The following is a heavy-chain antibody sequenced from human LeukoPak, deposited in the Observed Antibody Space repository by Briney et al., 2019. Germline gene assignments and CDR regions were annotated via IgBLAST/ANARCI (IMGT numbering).Heavy chain of an antibody. V-gene: IGHV1-46*01. CDR1: GYRFTSYD. Sequence: GASVKVSCKASGYRFTSYDMHWERQAPGQGLEWMGIINPSGGSTSYAQRFQGRVAMTRDTSTTTVYMEVNSLTSEDTAVYFCARDGPTAAPFDYWGQGTLVTVSS. D-gene: IGHD2-2*01. CDR3: ARDGPTAAPFDY. CDR2: INPSGGST. J-gene: IGHJ4*02.